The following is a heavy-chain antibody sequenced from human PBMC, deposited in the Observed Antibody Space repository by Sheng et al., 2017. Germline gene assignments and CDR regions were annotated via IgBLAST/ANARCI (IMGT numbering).Heavy chain of an antibody. V-gene: IGHV3-9*03. CDR3: VKWGSSGGWGYFDY. Sequence: EVQLVESGGGLVQPGRSLRLSCAASGFTFDDYAMHWVRQAPGKGLEWVSGISWNSGTIAYADSVKGRFTISRDNAKNSLYLQMNSLRVEDMALYYCVKWGSSGGWGYFDYWGRGNPGHRLL. J-gene: IGHJ4*02. D-gene: IGHD2-15*01. CDR2: ISWNSGTI. CDR1: GFTFDDYA.